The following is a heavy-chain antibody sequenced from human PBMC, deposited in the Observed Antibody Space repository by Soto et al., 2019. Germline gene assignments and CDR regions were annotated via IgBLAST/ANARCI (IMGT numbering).Heavy chain of an antibody. CDR3: ATRGPIFGVVNGVDV. D-gene: IGHD3-3*01. J-gene: IGHJ6*02. CDR2: MNPNNGNA. Sequence: GASVKVSCKASGYTFTNYDINWVRQVTGQGLEWMGWMNPNNGNAGYAQKFQGRVTMTRSTSIGTAYMEPSSLRSEDTAVYYCATRGPIFGVVNGVDVWGQGTTVTVSS. V-gene: IGHV1-8*01. CDR1: GYTFTNYD.